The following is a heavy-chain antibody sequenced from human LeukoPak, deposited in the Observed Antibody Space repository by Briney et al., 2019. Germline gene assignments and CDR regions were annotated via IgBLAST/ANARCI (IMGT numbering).Heavy chain of an antibody. CDR1: GYTFTSYY. CDR2: INPSGGST. V-gene: IGHV1-46*01. D-gene: IGHD2-2*01. J-gene: IGHJ5*02. CDR3: ARGGYQLPEISWFDP. Sequence: ASVKVSCKASGYTFTSYYMHWVRQAPGQGLEWMGIINPSGGSTSYAQKFQGRVTMTRDTSTSTVYMELSSLRSEDTAVYYCARGGYQLPEISWFDPWGQGTLVTVSS.